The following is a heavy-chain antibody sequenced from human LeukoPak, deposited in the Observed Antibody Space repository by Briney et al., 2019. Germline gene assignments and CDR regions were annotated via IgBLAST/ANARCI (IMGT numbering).Heavy chain of an antibody. Sequence: SETLSLTCAASGGSISEYYWSWIRQPPGKGLEWIGYIYYSGTTNYNPSLKSRVTISIDTSKNQFSLKLSSVTAADTAVYYCASGGIAADGIRLRIWGQGTMVTVSS. CDR2: IYYSGTT. J-gene: IGHJ3*02. V-gene: IGHV4-59*01. D-gene: IGHD6-13*01. CDR3: ASGGIAADGIRLRI. CDR1: GGSISEYY.